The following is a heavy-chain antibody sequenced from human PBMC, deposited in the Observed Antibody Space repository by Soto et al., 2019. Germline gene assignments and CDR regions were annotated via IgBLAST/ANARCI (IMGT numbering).Heavy chain of an antibody. CDR1: GFSLSTSGVG. J-gene: IGHJ5*02. V-gene: IGHV2-5*02. Sequence: QITLKESGPTLVKPTQTLTLTCTFSGFSLSTSGVGVGWIRQPPGKALEWLALIYWDDDKRYSPSLKSRLTITKDTSKYQLVLTMTNRDPVDTATYYCEQWRLFESGFDPWGQGTLVTVSS. CDR2: IYWDDDK. CDR3: EQWRLFESGFDP. D-gene: IGHD3-22*01.